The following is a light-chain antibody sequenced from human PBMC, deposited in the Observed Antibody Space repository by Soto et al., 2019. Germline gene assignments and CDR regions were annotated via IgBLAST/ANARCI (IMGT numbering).Light chain of an antibody. Sequence: QSVLTQPPSVSAAPGQKVIISCSESAFDFWKNYVSWYQHLPGTATELIISDSEKRIAGVSDRFSASKSGTAATLAISGLQTGDEANYFCGTWDRSLTYYLFGTGTKVTVL. V-gene: IGLV1-51*01. J-gene: IGLJ1*01. CDR2: DSE. CDR3: GTWDRSLTYYL. CDR1: AFDFWKNY.